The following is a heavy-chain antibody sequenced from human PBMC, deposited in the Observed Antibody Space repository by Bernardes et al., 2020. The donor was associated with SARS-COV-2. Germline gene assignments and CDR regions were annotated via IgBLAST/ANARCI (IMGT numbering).Heavy chain of an antibody. J-gene: IGHJ3*02. Sequence: GGSLRLSCAASGFTFSDYGMHWVRQAPGKGLEWVAVISYDGTNKYYADSLKGRFTISRDNSKNTIYLQMNSLRAEDTAIYYCAKDIGGMVVVTVMYAFDMWGQGTMVTVSS. CDR3: AKDIGGMVVVTVMYAFDM. CDR2: ISYDGTNK. V-gene: IGHV3-30*18. CDR1: GFTFSDYG. D-gene: IGHD2-21*02.